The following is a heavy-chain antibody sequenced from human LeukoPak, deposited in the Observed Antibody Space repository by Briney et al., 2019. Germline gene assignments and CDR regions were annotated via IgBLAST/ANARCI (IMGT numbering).Heavy chain of an antibody. CDR3: AKDIGYSSSWYNDAFDI. CDR1: GFTFDDYA. Sequence: GGSLRLSCAASGFTFDDYAMHWVRQAPGKGLEWVSGISWNSGSIGYADSVKGRFTISRDNAKNPLYLQMNSLRAEDTALYYCAKDIGYSSSWYNDAFDIWGQGTMVTVSS. CDR2: ISWNSGSI. D-gene: IGHD6-13*01. J-gene: IGHJ3*02. V-gene: IGHV3-9*01.